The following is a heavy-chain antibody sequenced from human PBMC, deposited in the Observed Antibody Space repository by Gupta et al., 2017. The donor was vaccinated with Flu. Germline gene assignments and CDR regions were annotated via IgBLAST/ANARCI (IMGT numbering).Heavy chain of an antibody. J-gene: IGHJ3*02. V-gene: IGHV3-48*03. CDR3: AREGEENYYGLDGADAFDI. CDR2: ISSRGNTI. Sequence: GLEWISYISSRGNTIYYAESVKGRFTISRDNAQNSLYLQMNSLRAEDTGVYYCAREGEENYYGLDGADAFDIWGQGTMVTVSS. D-gene: IGHD1-26*01.